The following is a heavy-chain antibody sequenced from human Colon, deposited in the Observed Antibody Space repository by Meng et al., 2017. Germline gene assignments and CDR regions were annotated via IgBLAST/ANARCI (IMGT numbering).Heavy chain of an antibody. CDR1: GDSISSGGFY. D-gene: IGHD3-22*01. J-gene: IGHJ3*02. V-gene: IGHV4-31*03. Sequence: SETLSLTCTVSGDSISSGGFYWSWIRQHPGKGLEWIAYMYHSGSTYYNPSLKSRVTISVDTSKNQFSLKLSSVTAADTAVYYCAREADYYDSSGYYLGTFDIWGQGTMVTVAS. CDR2: MYHSGST. CDR3: AREADYYDSSGYYLGTFDI.